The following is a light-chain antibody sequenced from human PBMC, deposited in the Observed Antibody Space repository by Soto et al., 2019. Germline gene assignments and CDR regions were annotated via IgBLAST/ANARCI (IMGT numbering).Light chain of an antibody. J-gene: IGLJ1*01. V-gene: IGLV2-14*01. Sequence: QSALTQPASVSGSPGQSITISCTGTSSDVGGYNYVSWYQQHPGKAPKLMMYDVSNRPSGVSNRFSGSKSGNTAALTISGLLAEDEGDYYCSSYISGSAHPDLFGAGTKLTVL. CDR3: SSYISGSAHPDL. CDR2: DVS. CDR1: SSDVGGYNY.